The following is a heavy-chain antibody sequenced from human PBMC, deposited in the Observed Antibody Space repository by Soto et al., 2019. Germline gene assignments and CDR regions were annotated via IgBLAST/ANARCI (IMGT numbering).Heavy chain of an antibody. Sequence: GGSLRLSCAGSGFTFGRHWMTWVRQAPGKGLEWVANIKEDGSEKYYVDSVKGRFTISRDNAKNSVYLQMNSLRAEDTALYYMARGTSGDTDQVLGYWGKGTLVTVSS. V-gene: IGHV3-7*04. CDR1: GFTFGRHW. J-gene: IGHJ4*02. D-gene: IGHD4-17*01. CDR3: ARGTSGDTDQVLGY. CDR2: IKEDGSEK.